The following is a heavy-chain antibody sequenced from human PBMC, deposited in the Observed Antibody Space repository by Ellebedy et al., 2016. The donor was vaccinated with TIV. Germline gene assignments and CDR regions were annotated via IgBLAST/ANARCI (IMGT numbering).Heavy chain of an antibody. CDR1: GYTFTTYG. CDR2: VSTYNGKT. CDR3: AVGIAVAGTLDY. Sequence: ASVKVSXKASGYTFTTYGITWVRQAPGQGLEWMGWVSTYNGKTNYAQKVQGRVTMTTDTSTSTAYMELRSLRSDDTAVYYCAVGIAVAGTLDYWGQGTLVTVSS. J-gene: IGHJ4*02. V-gene: IGHV1-18*01. D-gene: IGHD6-19*01.